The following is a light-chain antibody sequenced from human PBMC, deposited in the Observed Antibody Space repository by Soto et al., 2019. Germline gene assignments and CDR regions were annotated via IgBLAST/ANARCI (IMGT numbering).Light chain of an antibody. J-gene: IGKJ4*01. CDR3: QQYYNTPLT. CDR1: QSVLYSSNNKNY. V-gene: IGKV4-1*01. CDR2: WAS. Sequence: EIVVTRSPDSLAVSLGERATINCKSSQSVLYSSNNKNYLAWYQQKPRQPPKLLIYWASTRESGVPDRFSGSGSGTDFTPTISSLQAEDVAVYYCQQYYNTPLTFGGGTKVDIK.